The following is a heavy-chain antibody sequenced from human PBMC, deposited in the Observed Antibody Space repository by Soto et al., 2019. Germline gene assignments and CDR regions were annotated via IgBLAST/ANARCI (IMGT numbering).Heavy chain of an antibody. J-gene: IGHJ4*02. CDR2: ISAGGGIT. CDR3: ANYRGDRTD. CDR1: GFTFNQHT. Sequence: PGGAPRKSCCDSGFTFNQHTTCWVRQAPGKGLECVSGISAGGGITYYADSVKGRFTISRDNSKNTLDLQMSSLRAADTAIYYCANYRGDRTDLGQGTLVTVSS. V-gene: IGHV3-23*01. D-gene: IGHD4-17*01.